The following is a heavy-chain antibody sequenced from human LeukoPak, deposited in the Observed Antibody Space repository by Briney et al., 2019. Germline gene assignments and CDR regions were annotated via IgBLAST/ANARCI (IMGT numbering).Heavy chain of an antibody. CDR3: ARQTHHSSGYYIDY. V-gene: IGHV4-39*01. D-gene: IGHD3-22*01. Sequence: SETLSLTCTVSGGSISSSGCYSGWVRQPPGNGLEWIGSIYYSGSTWYNPSLKSRVTISVDTSKNQFSLKLSSVTAADTAVYYCARQTHHSSGYYIDYWGQGTLGTVSA. CDR1: GGSISSSGCY. J-gene: IGHJ4*02. CDR2: IYYSGST.